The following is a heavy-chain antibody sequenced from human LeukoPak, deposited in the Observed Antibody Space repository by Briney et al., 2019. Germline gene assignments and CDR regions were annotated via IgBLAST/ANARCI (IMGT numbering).Heavy chain of an antibody. CDR2: ISGSGGST. J-gene: IGHJ4*02. V-gene: IGHV3-23*01. CDR1: GFTFSSYS. Sequence: GGSLRLSCAASGFTFSSYSMNWVRQAPGKGLEWVSAISGSGGSTYYADSVKGRFTISRDNSKNTLYLQMNSLRAEDTAVYYCAKTEWLLQGDYFDYWGQGTLVTVSS. D-gene: IGHD3-22*01. CDR3: AKTEWLLQGDYFDY.